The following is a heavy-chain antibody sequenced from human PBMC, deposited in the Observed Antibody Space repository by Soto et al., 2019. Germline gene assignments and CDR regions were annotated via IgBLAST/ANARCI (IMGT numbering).Heavy chain of an antibody. CDR1: GYTFISYA. D-gene: IGHD2-2*01. CDR3: ARSPAASLDWFDP. V-gene: IGHV1-3*01. Sequence: ASVKVSCKASGYTFISYAMHWVRQAPGQRLEWMGWINAGNGNTKYSQEFQGRVTITRDTSASTAYMELSSLRSEDTAVYYCARSPAASLDWFDPWGQGTLVTVSS. J-gene: IGHJ5*02. CDR2: INAGNGNT.